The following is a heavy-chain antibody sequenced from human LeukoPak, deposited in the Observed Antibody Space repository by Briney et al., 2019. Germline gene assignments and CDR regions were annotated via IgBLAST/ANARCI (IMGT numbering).Heavy chain of an antibody. D-gene: IGHD2-2*01. CDR3: ARDALGYCSSTSCSRGMDV. CDR1: GYTFTSYD. J-gene: IGHJ6*02. CDR2: INPSGGST. Sequence: ASVRVSCKASGYTFTSYDINWVRQAPGQVLEWMGIINPSGGSTSYAQKFQGRVTMTRDTSTSTVYMELSSLRSEDTAVYYCARDALGYCSSTSCSRGMDVWGQGTTVTVSS. V-gene: IGHV1-46*01.